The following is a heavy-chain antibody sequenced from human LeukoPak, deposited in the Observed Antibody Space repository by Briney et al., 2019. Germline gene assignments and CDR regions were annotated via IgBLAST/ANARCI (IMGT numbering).Heavy chain of an antibody. CDR2: INHSGST. Sequence: SETLSLTCAVYGGSFSGYYWSWIRQPPGKGLEWIGEINHSGSTNYNPSLKSRVTISVDTSKNQFSLKLSSVTAADTAVYYCARERYYDSSGLDYWGQGTLVTVSS. CDR1: GGSFSGYY. J-gene: IGHJ4*02. V-gene: IGHV4-34*01. D-gene: IGHD3-22*01. CDR3: ARERYYDSSGLDY.